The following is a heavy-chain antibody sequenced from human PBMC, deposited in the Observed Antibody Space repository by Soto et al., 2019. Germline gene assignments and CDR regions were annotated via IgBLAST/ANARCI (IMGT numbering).Heavy chain of an antibody. J-gene: IGHJ4*02. D-gene: IGHD2-15*01. CDR2: ISSSSSYI. CDR1: GFTFSSYS. V-gene: IGHV3-21*01. Sequence: EVQLVESGGGLAKPGGSLRLSCAASGFTFSSYSMNWVRQAPGKGLEWVSSISSSSSYIYYADSVKGRFTISRDNAKNSLYLQMNSLRAEDTAVYYCARDHRYCSGGSCSYYFDYWGQGTLVTVSS. CDR3: ARDHRYCSGGSCSYYFDY.